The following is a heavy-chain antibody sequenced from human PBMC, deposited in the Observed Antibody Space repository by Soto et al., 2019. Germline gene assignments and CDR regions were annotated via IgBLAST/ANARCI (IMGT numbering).Heavy chain of an antibody. D-gene: IGHD2-8*01. CDR3: AKGSYTNYNWFDP. CDR1: EFTFSSYA. J-gene: IGHJ5*02. CDR2: ISGSGGST. Sequence: GSLRLSCAASEFTFSSYAMSWVRQAPGKGLEWVSAISGSGGSTYYADSVKGRFTISRDNSKNTMYLEMNSLRADDTAVYYCAKGSYTNYNWFDPWGQGTLVTVSS. V-gene: IGHV3-23*01.